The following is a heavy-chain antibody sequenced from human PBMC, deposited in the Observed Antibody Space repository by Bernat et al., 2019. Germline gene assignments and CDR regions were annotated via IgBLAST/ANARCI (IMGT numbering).Heavy chain of an antibody. V-gene: IGHV3-7*01. J-gene: IGHJ4*02. D-gene: IGHD6-25*01. CDR3: ARSGSAGSLDY. CDR2: INEGGSEK. Sequence: EVQLVESGGGLVQPGGSLRLSCAASGFTFSIYCMTWVRQAPGKGLEWVADINEGGSEKYDVDSVKGRFTISRDNAKNSLYLEVNSLRAEDTAVYYCARSGSAGSLDYWGQGTLVTVSS. CDR1: GFTFSIYC.